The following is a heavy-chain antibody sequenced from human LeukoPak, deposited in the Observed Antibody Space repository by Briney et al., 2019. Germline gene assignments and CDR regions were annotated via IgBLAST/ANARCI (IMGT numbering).Heavy chain of an antibody. Sequence: PGRSLRLSCAASGFAFSSYDMNWVRQAPGKGLEWVASISNDGKNKYYADSVKGRFTISRDNSKNTLYLQMNSLRAGGTAVYYCARGRYYGRGDYFDYWGQGTLVTVSS. V-gene: IGHV3-30*04. D-gene: IGHD3-10*02. J-gene: IGHJ4*02. CDR3: ARGRYYGRGDYFDY. CDR2: ISNDGKNK. CDR1: GFAFSSYD.